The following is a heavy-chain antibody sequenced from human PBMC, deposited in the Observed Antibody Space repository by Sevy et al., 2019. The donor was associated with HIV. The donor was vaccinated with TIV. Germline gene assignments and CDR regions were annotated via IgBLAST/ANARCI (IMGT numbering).Heavy chain of an antibody. CDR3: ARHIGSSSYWNYFDY. Sequence: GGSLRLSCAASGFTFSTYALHWVRQAPGKGLEWVAVISYDGSNKYYADSVKGRFTISRDNSKNTLFLQMNSLRAEDTAVYYCARHIGSSSYWNYFDYRGQGTLVTVSS. CDR2: ISYDGSNK. CDR1: GFTFSTYA. J-gene: IGHJ4*02. V-gene: IGHV3-30-3*01. D-gene: IGHD6-6*01.